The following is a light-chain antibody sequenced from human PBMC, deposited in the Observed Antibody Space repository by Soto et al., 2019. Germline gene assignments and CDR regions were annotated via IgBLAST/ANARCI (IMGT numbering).Light chain of an antibody. J-gene: IGKJ1*01. CDR2: AAS. CDR1: QNISNY. CDR3: QQYYSYPWT. Sequence: DIQMTQSPSSLSAPVGDRVSITCRASQNISNYLNWYQQKPGEAPKLLIYAASTLQSGVPSRFSGSGSGTDFTLTISCLQSEDFATYYCQQYYSYPWTFGQGTKVDIK. V-gene: IGKV1-39*01.